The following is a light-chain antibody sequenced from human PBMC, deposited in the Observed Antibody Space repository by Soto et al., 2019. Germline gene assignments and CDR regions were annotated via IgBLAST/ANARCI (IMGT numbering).Light chain of an antibody. CDR1: HSVSSN. CDR2: GAS. Sequence: EIVMTQSPATLSVSPGERATLSCRASHSVSSNLAWYQQKPGQAPRLLIYGASTRATGIPARFSGSGSWTEFTLTISSLQSEDFAVYYCQQYNNWPPYTFGQGTKLEIK. J-gene: IGKJ2*01. V-gene: IGKV3D-15*01. CDR3: QQYNNWPPYT.